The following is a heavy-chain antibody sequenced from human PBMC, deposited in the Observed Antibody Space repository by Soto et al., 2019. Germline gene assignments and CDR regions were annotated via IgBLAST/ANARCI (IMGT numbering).Heavy chain of an antibody. CDR3: AKDIRAGRSDAFDI. Sequence: GGSLRLSCAASGFTFDDYAMHWVRQAPGKGLEWVSGISWNSGSIGYADSVKGRFTISRDNAKNSLYLQMNSLRAEDTALYYCAKDIRAGRSDAFDIWGQGTMVTVSS. D-gene: IGHD3-3*01. CDR2: ISWNSGSI. J-gene: IGHJ3*02. V-gene: IGHV3-9*01. CDR1: GFTFDDYA.